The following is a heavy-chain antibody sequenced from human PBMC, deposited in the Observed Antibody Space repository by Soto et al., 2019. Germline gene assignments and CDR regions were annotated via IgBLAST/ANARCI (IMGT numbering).Heavy chain of an antibody. Sequence: GGSLRLSCAASGFTFSSYWMSWVRQAPGKGLEWVANIKQDGSDKYYVDSVKGRFTLSRDNAKNSLQLQMNSLRAEDTAIYFCARVAYGNGWIFDYWGRGTLVTVSS. CDR1: GFTFSSYW. J-gene: IGHJ4*01. CDR3: ARVAYGNGWIFDY. CDR2: IKQDGSDK. V-gene: IGHV3-7*04. D-gene: IGHD6-19*01.